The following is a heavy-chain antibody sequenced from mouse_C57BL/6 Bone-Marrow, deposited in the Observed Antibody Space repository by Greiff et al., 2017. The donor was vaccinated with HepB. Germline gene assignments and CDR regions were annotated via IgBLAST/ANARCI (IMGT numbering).Heavy chain of an antibody. J-gene: IGHJ2*01. Sequence: QVQLKESGAELVRPGASVKLSCKASGYTFTDYYINWVKQRPGQGLEWIARIYPGSGNTYYNEKFKGKATLTAEKSSSTAYMQLSSLTSEDSAVYFCARSVITTVVDYWGQGTTLTVSS. CDR2: IYPGSGNT. CDR3: ARSVITTVVDY. CDR1: GYTFTDYY. D-gene: IGHD1-1*01. V-gene: IGHV1-76*01.